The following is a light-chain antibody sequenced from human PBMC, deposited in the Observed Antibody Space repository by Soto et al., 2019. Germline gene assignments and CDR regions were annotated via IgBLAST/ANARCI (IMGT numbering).Light chain of an antibody. CDR1: SSDIGLYNY. Sequence: QSVLSQPASMSGSPGQSSTIPCSGASSDIGLYNYVSWYQHHPGKAPKLLISEVNIRPSGLSDRFSGSKAGNTASLTISGLQPEDEAYYYCSSLSTTSTPIVFGTGTKVTVL. CDR3: SSLSTTSTPIV. V-gene: IGLV2-14*01. J-gene: IGLJ1*01. CDR2: EVN.